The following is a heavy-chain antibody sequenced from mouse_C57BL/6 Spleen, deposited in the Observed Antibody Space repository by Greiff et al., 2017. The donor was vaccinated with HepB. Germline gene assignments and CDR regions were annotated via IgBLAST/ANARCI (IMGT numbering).Heavy chain of an antibody. D-gene: IGHD2-10*01. Sequence: EVKLQESGAELVRPGASVKLSCTASGFNIKDDYMHWVKQRPEQGLEWIGWIDPENGDTEYASKFQGKATITADTSSNTAYLQLSSLTSEDTAVYYCTPLLPNWYFDVWGTGTTVTVSS. CDR2: IDPENGDT. CDR3: TPLLPNWYFDV. J-gene: IGHJ1*03. V-gene: IGHV14-4*01. CDR1: GFNIKDDY.